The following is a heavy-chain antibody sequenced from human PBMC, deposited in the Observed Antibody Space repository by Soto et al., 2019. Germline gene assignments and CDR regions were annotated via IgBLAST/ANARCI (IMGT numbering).Heavy chain of an antibody. Sequence: QGQLVQSGAEEKKPGASVKVSCKASGYTFTSYAMHWVRQAPGQRLEWMGWINAGNGNTKYSQEFQGRVTITRDTSASTAYMELSSLRYEDTAVYYCARSIVVVTALDYWGQGTLVTVSS. CDR3: ARSIVVVTALDY. J-gene: IGHJ4*02. V-gene: IGHV1-3*05. CDR2: INAGNGNT. CDR1: GYTFTSYA. D-gene: IGHD2-21*02.